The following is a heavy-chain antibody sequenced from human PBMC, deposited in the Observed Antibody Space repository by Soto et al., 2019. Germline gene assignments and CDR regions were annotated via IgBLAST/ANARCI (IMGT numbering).Heavy chain of an antibody. D-gene: IGHD4-17*01. Sequence: EVQLVESGGGLVQPGGSLRLSCAASVFTVSSNYMSWVRQAPGKGLECVSVIYSVGRTYYADFVKGRLTISRDDSKNTLYLQMNNLRAEDTALYYCARDNTAYYYMDVWGKGNTVTVSS. CDR2: IYSVGRT. J-gene: IGHJ6*03. V-gene: IGHV3-66*01. CDR3: ARDNTAYYYMDV. CDR1: VFTVSSNY.